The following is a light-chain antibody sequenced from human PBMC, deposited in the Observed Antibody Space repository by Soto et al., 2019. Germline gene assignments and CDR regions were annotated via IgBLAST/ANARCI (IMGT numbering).Light chain of an antibody. CDR1: SSNIGGNT. Sequence: QSVLTQPPSASGTPGQRVTISCSGSSSNIGGNTVNWYQQLPGTAPKLLIYKNDQRPSGVPDRFSGSKSGTSASLAISGLQSEDEADYYCQSYDSSLSGSVFGGGTKLIVL. CDR3: QSYDSSLSGSV. J-gene: IGLJ2*01. CDR2: KND. V-gene: IGLV1-44*01.